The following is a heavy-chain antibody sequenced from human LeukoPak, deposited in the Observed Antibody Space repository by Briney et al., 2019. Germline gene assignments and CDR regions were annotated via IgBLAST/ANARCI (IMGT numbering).Heavy chain of an antibody. Sequence: GASVTVSCTASGGTFSSYAISWVRQAPGQGLEWMGGIIPIFGTANYAQKFQGRVTITADESTSTAYMELSSLRSEDTAVYYCARGSSDAFDIWGQGTMVTVSS. CDR2: IIPIFGTA. D-gene: IGHD6-19*01. CDR3: ARGSSDAFDI. J-gene: IGHJ3*02. V-gene: IGHV1-69*13. CDR1: GGTFSSYA.